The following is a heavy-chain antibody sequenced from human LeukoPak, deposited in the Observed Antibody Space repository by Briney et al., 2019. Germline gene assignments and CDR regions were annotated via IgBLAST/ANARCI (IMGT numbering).Heavy chain of an antibody. CDR2: ISYDGSNK. D-gene: IGHD2-15*01. J-gene: IGHJ4*02. CDR1: GFTFSSYG. CDR3: AKICSGGSCYDY. Sequence: GGSLRLSCAASGFTFSSYGMHWVRQAPGKGLEWVAVISYDGSNKYYADSVKGRFTISRDNAKNTLYLQMNSLRAEDTAVYYCAKICSGGSCYDYWGQGTLVTVSS. V-gene: IGHV3-30*18.